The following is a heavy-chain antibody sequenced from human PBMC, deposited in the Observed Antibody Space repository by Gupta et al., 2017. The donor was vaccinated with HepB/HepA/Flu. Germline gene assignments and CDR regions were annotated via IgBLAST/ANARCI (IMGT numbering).Heavy chain of an antibody. CDR2: ISTSGTTR. J-gene: IGHJ4*02. V-gene: IGHV3-48*03. Sequence: EVQLLESGGGLVQPGGSLRLSCAASGFTFSSYAMNWVRQAPGKGLEWVSYISTSGTTRYDADAVKGRLTIYRDNAKNSLYLKMKSLRAEDTAVYYCARGGDTGTYLDDGGQGTLVTVSS. D-gene: IGHD1-26*01. CDR3: ARGGDTGTYLDD. CDR1: GFTFSSYA.